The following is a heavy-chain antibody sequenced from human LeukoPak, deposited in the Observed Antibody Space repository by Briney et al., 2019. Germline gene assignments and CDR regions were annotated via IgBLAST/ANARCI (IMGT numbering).Heavy chain of an antibody. D-gene: IGHD6-13*01. V-gene: IGHV3-21*01. J-gene: IGHJ4*02. CDR2: ISSSSSYI. Sequence: GGSLRLSCAASGFTFSSYSMNWVRQAPGKGLEWVSSISSSSSYIYYADSVKGRFTISRDNAKNSLYLQMNSLRAEDTAVYYCARAGVLAAAGTGEFDYWGQGTLVTVPS. CDR3: ARAGVLAAAGTGEFDY. CDR1: GFTFSSYS.